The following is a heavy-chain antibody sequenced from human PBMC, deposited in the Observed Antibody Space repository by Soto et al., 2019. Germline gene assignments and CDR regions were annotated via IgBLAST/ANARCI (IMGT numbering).Heavy chain of an antibody. CDR3: ARRFSTNDFWRGADY. Sequence: SVKVSCKVSGGTFSNYAIDWVRLAPGHGLEWMGGIVPIFGTTYYTQKFQGRATIIADDSTTTAYLEMSSLRSEDTAMYYCARRFSTNDFWRGADYWGQGTLVTVSS. CDR2: IVPIFGTT. D-gene: IGHD3-3*01. CDR1: GGTFSNYA. V-gene: IGHV1-69*13. J-gene: IGHJ4*02.